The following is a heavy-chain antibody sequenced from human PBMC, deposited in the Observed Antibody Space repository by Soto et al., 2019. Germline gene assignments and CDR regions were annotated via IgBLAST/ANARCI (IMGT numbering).Heavy chain of an antibody. J-gene: IGHJ3*02. D-gene: IGHD3-16*02. Sequence: EVQLLESGGGLVQPGGSLRLSCAASGFTFSSYAMSWVRQAPGKGLEWVSAISGSGGSPYYADSVKGRFTISRDNSKNTLYLQMNSLRAEDTAVYYCAKARDYIWGSYRWRDAFDIWGQGTMVTVSS. CDR3: AKARDYIWGSYRWRDAFDI. CDR2: ISGSGGSP. CDR1: GFTFSSYA. V-gene: IGHV3-23*01.